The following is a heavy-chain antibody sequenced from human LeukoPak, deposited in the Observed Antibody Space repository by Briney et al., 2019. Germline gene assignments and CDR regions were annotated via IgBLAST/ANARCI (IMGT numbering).Heavy chain of an antibody. D-gene: IGHD6-25*01. CDR1: GFTFSSYA. V-gene: IGHV3-23*01. CDR3: AKAQRGYLDAFDI. Sequence: PGGSLRLSRAASGFTFSSYAMSWVRQAPGKGLEGVSAISGSGGSTYYADSVKGRFTISRDNSKNTLYLQMNSLRAEDTAVYYCAKAQRGYLDAFDIWGQGTMVTVSS. J-gene: IGHJ3*02. CDR2: ISGSGGST.